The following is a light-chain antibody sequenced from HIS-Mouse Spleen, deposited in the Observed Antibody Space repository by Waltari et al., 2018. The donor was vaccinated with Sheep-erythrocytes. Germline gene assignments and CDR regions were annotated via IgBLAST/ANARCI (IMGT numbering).Light chain of an antibody. CDR3: CSYAGSYNHV. CDR1: SSDVGGYNF. J-gene: IGLJ1*01. V-gene: IGLV2-11*01. CDR2: DVS. Sequence: QSALTQPRSVSGSPGQSVTISCTGTSSDVGGYNFVSWYQQHPGKAPKLTIYDVSKRPSGVPDRFSGSKSGNTAYRPISGLQAEDEADYYCCSYAGSYNHVFATGTKVTVL.